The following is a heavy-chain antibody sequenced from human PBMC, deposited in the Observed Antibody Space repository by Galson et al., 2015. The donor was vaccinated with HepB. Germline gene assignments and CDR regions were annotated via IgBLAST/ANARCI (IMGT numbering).Heavy chain of an antibody. J-gene: IGHJ5*02. D-gene: IGHD2-15*01. CDR1: GYTLSTYS. Sequence: SVKVSCKASGYTLSTYSITWVRQAPGQGLEWMGWISPYNRHTNYAQKLQGRVTMTTDTATSTAVMELRSLRSDDTAVYYCARGALVVAIGATQNNWFGPWGQGTLVTVSS. CDR3: ARGALVVAIGATQNNWFGP. CDR2: ISPYNRHT. V-gene: IGHV1-18*01.